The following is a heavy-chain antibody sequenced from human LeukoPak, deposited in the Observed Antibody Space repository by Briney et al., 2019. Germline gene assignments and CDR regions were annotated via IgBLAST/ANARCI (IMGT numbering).Heavy chain of an antibody. CDR3: ARTGDSNVYWLIDY. CDR2: ISYDGSNK. CDR1: GFTLSSYA. J-gene: IGHJ4*02. Sequence: GGSLRLSCAASGFTLSSYAMHWVRQAPGKGLEWVAVISYDGSNKYYADSVKGRFTISRDNSKNTLYLQMNSLRAEDTAVYYCARTGDSNVYWLIDYWGQATPVTVSS. D-gene: IGHD2-8*02. V-gene: IGHV3-30*04.